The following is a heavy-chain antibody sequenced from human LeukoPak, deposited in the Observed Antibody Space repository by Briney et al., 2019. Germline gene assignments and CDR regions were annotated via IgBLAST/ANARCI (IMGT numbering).Heavy chain of an antibody. CDR1: GFTFSSYA. J-gene: IGHJ3*02. V-gene: IGHV3-30*04. CDR3: ARDVKTWYYYDSSGYYDQWGAFDI. D-gene: IGHD3-22*01. CDR2: ISYDGSNK. Sequence: GGSLRLSCAASGFTFSSYAMHWVRQAPGKGLEWVAVISYDGSNKYYADSVKGRFTISRDNSKNTLYLQMNSLRAEDTAVYYCARDVKTWYYYDSSGYYDQWGAFDIWGQGTMVTVSS.